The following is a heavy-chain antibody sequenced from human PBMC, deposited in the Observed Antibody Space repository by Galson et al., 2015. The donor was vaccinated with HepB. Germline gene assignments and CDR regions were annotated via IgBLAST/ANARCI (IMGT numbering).Heavy chain of an antibody. CDR2: VRHKARRYTT. J-gene: IGHJ4*02. CDR1: GFTFSDYY. CDR3: SKTLPCIDLDY. Sequence: SLRLSCAASGFTFSDYYMEWVRQAPGKGLEWVGRVRHKARRYTTDYVASVEGRFTISRDDSKHSLYLQMDSLKTGDTAVYYFSKTLPCIDLDYWGQGTLVTVSS. D-gene: IGHD3-3*02. V-gene: IGHV3-72*01.